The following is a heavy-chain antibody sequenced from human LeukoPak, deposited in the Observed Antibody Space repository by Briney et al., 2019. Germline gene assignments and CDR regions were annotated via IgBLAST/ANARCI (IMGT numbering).Heavy chain of an antibody. D-gene: IGHD5-24*01. CDR1: GLTFRDAW. CDR2: IKGRTYSETA. Sequence: PGGSLRLSCVVSGLTFRDAWISWVRQAPGKGLEWIGRIKGRTYSETADFAAPAKGRFTLSRDDSKNTVYLQMNSLNTEDTAMYFCAWMATVLSVDVWGQGTLVTVSS. J-gene: IGHJ4*02. V-gene: IGHV3-15*01. CDR3: AWMATVLSVDV.